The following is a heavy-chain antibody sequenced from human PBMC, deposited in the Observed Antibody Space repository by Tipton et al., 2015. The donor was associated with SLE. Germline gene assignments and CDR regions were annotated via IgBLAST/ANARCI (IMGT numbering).Heavy chain of an antibody. CDR1: GYSFTSYW. V-gene: IGHV5-51*03. CDR2: IYPGDSDT. CDR3: ARGGRGDGGNPFDP. D-gene: IGHD4-23*01. Sequence: QLVQSGAEVKKPGESLKISCKGSGYSFTSYWIGWVRQMPGKGLEWMGIIYPGDSDTRYSPSLKSRVTISMDTSKNQLSLKLSSVTAADTAVYYCARGGRGDGGNPFDPWGQGTLVTVSS. J-gene: IGHJ5*02.